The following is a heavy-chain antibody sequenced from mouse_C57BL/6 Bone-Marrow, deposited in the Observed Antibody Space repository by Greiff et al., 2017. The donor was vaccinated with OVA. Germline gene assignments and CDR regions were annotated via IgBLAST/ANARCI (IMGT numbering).Heavy chain of an antibody. CDR1: GYTFTSYW. D-gene: IGHD2-4*01. CDR3: ARWDYDYDYDV. J-gene: IGHJ1*03. V-gene: IGHV1-69*01. Sequence: QVQLQQPGAELVMPGASVKLSCKASGYTFTSYWMHWVKQRPGQGLEWIGEIDPSDSYTNYHQKFKGQSTLTVDKSSSAAYMQLSRLTSEYSAVSYCARWDYDYDYDVWGTGTTVTVSS. CDR2: IDPSDSYT.